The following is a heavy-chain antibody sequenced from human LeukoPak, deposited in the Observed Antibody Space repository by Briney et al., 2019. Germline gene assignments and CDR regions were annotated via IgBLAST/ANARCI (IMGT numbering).Heavy chain of an antibody. D-gene: IGHD3-16*01. CDR1: GLGFTTSW. Sequence: GESLKISCKASGLGFTTSWIAWVRQMPGKGLEWMGIIYPGDSDTRYSPSFQGLVTISADRSITTAYLQWSSLEASDTAIYYGAVPLRRRSWGGIDPWGPGTLVTVSS. V-gene: IGHV5-51*01. J-gene: IGHJ5*02. CDR3: AVPLRRRSWGGIDP. CDR2: IYPGDSDT.